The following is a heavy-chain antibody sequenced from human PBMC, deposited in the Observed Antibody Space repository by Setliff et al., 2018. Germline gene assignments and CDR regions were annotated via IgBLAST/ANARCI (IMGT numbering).Heavy chain of an antibody. V-gene: IGHV1-8*01. CDR1: GKSFTKYD. Sequence: AASVKVSCKTLGKSFTKYDFHWVRQATGQGLEWMGWMHPNSGNTGYAQKFQGRVTMTSNTAINTAYMELMRLTSEDTAVYYCVTAQGAEHFDYWGQGSLVTVSS. CDR2: MHPNSGNT. J-gene: IGHJ4*02. CDR3: VTAQGAEHFDY. D-gene: IGHD3-16*01.